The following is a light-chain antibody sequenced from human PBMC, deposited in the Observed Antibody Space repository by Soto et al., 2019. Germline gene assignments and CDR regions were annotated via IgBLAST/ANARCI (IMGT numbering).Light chain of an antibody. V-gene: IGKV3-20*01. Sequence: EILVSHSPSALSVSPGETVTLSCRASQDVARPSLAWYQQIPGQAPRLLIYGTFNRATGIPCRFSGSGSGTDFTLAISRLEPEDFAVYFCLQYCASPRTFGQGTKVDIK. J-gene: IGKJ1*01. CDR2: GTF. CDR3: LQYCASPRT. CDR1: QDVARPS.